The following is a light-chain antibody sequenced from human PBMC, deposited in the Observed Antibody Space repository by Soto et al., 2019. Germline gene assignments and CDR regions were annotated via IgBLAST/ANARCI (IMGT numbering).Light chain of an antibody. CDR3: QQYFNTPLT. J-gene: IGKJ4*01. Sequence: DIVMTQSPDSLAVSLGERATINCKSSQNGLNRANDKNYIAWYQQKPGQPPKLLIYWASTRESDVPDRFSGSGSATDFTLTISSLQAGDVAVYFCQQYFNTPLTFGGGTKVEIK. CDR1: QNGLNRANDKNY. V-gene: IGKV4-1*01. CDR2: WAS.